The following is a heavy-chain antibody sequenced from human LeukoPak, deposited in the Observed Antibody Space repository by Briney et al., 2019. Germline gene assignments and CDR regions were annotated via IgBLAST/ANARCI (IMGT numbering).Heavy chain of an antibody. Sequence: PSETLSLTCAVYGGSFSGYYWSWLRQPPGKGREWVGEIIHSGSTNYNPSLKSRVTISVDTSKNQFSLKLSSVTAADTAVYYCASGIPLWFGGLSRDYWGQGTLVTVSS. J-gene: IGHJ4*02. CDR1: GGSFSGYY. D-gene: IGHD3-10*01. V-gene: IGHV4-34*12. CDR3: ASGIPLWFGGLSRDY. CDR2: IIHSGST.